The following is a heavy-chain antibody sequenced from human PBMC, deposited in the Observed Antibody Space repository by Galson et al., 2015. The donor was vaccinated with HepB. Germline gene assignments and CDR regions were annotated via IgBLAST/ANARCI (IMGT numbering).Heavy chain of an antibody. CDR2: ISSSNNI. CDR3: ARSHTTWYEVADY. J-gene: IGHJ4*02. CDR1: GFTFSSYS. V-gene: IGHV3-48*04. D-gene: IGHD6-13*01. Sequence: SLRLSCAASGFTFSSYSMNWVRQAPGKGLEWVSYISSSNNIYYADSVKGRFTVSRENAKNSLSLQMNSLRAEDTAVYYCARSHTTWYEVADYWGQGTLVTVSS.